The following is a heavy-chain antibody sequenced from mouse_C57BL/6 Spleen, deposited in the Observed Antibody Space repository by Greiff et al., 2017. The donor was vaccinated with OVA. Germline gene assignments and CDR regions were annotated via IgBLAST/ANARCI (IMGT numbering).Heavy chain of an antibody. V-gene: IGHV1-82*01. J-gene: IGHJ3*01. CDR1: GYAFSSSW. CDR2: IYPGDGDT. Sequence: QVQLQQSGPELVKPGASVKISCKASGYAFSSSWMNWVKQRPGKGLEWIGRIYPGDGDTNYNGKFKGKATLTADKSSSTAYMQLSGLTSEDAAVYFCARDKIFPFAYWGQGTLVTVSA. CDR3: ARDKIFPFAY.